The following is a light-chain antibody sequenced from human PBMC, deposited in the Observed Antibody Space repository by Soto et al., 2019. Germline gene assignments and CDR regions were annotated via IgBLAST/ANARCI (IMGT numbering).Light chain of an antibody. Sequence: AIQLTQSPSSLSASVGDRVTITCRASQGIAKDVGWYQQKPGKAPRLLIFGASFLQSGVPSRFSGSGSGTDFTLTINGLQPEDFATYYCLQNYYSFRTFGQGTKVEIK. V-gene: IGKV1-6*01. CDR3: LQNYYSFRT. CDR2: GAS. CDR1: QGIAKD. J-gene: IGKJ1*01.